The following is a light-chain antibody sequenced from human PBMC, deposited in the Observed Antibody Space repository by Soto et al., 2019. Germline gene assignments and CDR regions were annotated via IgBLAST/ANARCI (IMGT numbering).Light chain of an antibody. CDR1: QSVSSY. Sequence: EHVLTQSPATPSLSPGGRANLSCRASQSVSSYLAWYQQKPGQAPRLLIYDASNRATGIPARFSGSGSGTDFTLTISSLEPEDFAVYYCQQRSNWPLTFGGGTKVDIK. J-gene: IGKJ4*01. CDR2: DAS. CDR3: QQRSNWPLT. V-gene: IGKV3-11*01.